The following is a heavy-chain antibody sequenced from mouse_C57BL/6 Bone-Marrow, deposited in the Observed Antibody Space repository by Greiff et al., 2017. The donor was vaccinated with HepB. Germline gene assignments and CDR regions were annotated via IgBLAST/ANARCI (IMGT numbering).Heavy chain of an antibody. CDR1: GYTFTSYW. CDR3: ARRSYYGEWYFDV. V-gene: IGHV1-69*01. D-gene: IGHD1-1*01. CDR2: IDPSDSYT. Sequence: QVHLKQPGAELVMPGASVKLSCKASGYTFTSYWMHWVKQRPGQGLEWIGEIDPSDSYTNYNQKFKGKSTLTVDKSSSTAYMQLSSLTAEDSAVYYCARRSYYGEWYFDVWGTGTTVTVSS. J-gene: IGHJ1*03.